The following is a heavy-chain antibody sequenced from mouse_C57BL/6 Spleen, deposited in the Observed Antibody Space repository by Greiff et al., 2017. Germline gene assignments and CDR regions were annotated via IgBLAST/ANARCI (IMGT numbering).Heavy chain of an antibody. D-gene: IGHD2-4*01. V-gene: IGHV1-82*01. CDR2: IYPGDGDT. J-gene: IGHJ4*01. Sequence: QVQLQQSGPELVKPGASVKISCKASGYAFSSSWMNWVKQRPGKGLEWIGRIYPGDGDTNYNRKFKGKATLTADKSSSTAYMQLSSLTSEDSAVYFCASPYYDPYAMDYWGQGTSVTVSS. CDR1: GYAFSSSW. CDR3: ASPYYDPYAMDY.